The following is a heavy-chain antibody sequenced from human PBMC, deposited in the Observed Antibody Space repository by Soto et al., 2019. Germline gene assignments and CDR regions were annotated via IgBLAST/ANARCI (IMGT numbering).Heavy chain of an antibody. J-gene: IGHJ6*02. CDR2: IIPIFGTA. CDR3: ARVYATHYYYYGMDV. Sequence: GASVKVSCKASGGTFSSYAISWVRQAPGQGLEWMGGIIPIFGTANYAQKFQGRVTITADESTSTAYMELSSLRSEDTAVYYCARVYATHYYYYGMDVWGQGTTVTVSS. D-gene: IGHD2-8*01. CDR1: GGTFSSYA. V-gene: IGHV1-69*13.